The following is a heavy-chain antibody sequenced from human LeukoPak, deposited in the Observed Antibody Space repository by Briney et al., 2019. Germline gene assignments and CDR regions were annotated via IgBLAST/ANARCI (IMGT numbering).Heavy chain of an antibody. D-gene: IGHD5-18*01. CDR3: ARDGRYSYGSGADY. CDR1: GGSISSGGYY. V-gene: IGHV4-30-2*01. J-gene: IGHJ4*02. Sequence: PSETLSLTCTVSGGSISSGGYYWSWIRQPPGKGLEWIGYIYHSGSTYYNPSLKSRVTISVDRSKNQFSLKLSSVTAADTAVYYCARDGRYSYGSGADYWGQGTLVTVSS. CDR2: IYHSGST.